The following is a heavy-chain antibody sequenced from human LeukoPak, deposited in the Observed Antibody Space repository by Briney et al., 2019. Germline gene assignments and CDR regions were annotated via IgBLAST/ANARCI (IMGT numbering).Heavy chain of an antibody. CDR2: THPSGNT. V-gene: IGHV4-4*09. CDR1: AGSNNSYY. J-gene: IGHJ5*02. D-gene: IGHD1/OR15-1a*01. Sequence: PSETLSLTCTVSAGSNNSYYWSWIRQPPGKGLEWIGYTHPSGNTNYSPSLKSRVTISIDTSRNQFSLKLSSVTAADTAVYFSARKAPNKGWFDPWGQGTLVTVSS. CDR3: ARKAPNKGWFDP.